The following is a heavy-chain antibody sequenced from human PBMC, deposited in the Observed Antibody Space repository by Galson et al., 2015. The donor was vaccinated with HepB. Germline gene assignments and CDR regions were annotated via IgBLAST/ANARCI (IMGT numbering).Heavy chain of an antibody. V-gene: IGHV3-23*01. J-gene: IGHJ4*02. D-gene: IGHD5-12*01. CDR2: ISGSGGST. CDR3: AKGGIRGYDYGADY. Sequence: SLRLSCAASGFTFSSYAMSWVRQAPGKGLEWVSAISGSGGSTYYADSVKGRFTISRDNSKNTLYLQMNSLRAEDTAVYYCAKGGIRGYDYGADYWGQGTLVTVSS. CDR1: GFTFSSYA.